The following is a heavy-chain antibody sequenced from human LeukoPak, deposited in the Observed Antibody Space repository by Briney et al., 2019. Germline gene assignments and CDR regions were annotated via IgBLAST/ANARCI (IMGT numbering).Heavy chain of an antibody. Sequence: PGGSLRLSCAASGFTFSSYAMHWVRQAPGKGLEWVAVISYDGSNKYYADSVKGRFTISRDNSKNTLYLQMNSLRAEDTAVYYCASWLRGQKLRFLEWLGCDYWGQGTLVTVSS. CDR1: GFTFSSYA. J-gene: IGHJ4*02. CDR3: ASWLRGQKLRFLEWLGCDY. CDR2: ISYDGSNK. V-gene: IGHV3-30*01. D-gene: IGHD3-3*01.